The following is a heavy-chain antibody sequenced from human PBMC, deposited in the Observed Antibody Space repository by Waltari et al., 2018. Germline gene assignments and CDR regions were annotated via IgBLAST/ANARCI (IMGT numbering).Heavy chain of an antibody. J-gene: IGHJ4*02. CDR1: GDSISSRHYY. V-gene: IGHV4-39*07. Sequence: QLQESGPGLMKTSETLSLTCTVSGDSISSRHYYWGWIRQPPGKGLEWIGSIYYSGNTYYNPSLKSRATVAVDTSKNQFSLNLISVTAADTAVYFCARDFTVRYFDWLSQGDLYYFDNWGQGTLVTVSP. CDR2: IYYSGNT. CDR3: ARDFTVRYFDWLSQGDLYYFDN. D-gene: IGHD3-9*01.